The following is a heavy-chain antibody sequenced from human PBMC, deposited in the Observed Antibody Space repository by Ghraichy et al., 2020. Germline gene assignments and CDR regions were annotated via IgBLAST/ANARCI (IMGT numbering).Heavy chain of an antibody. CDR2: ISYDGSNQ. Sequence: GGSLRLSCAAAGFTFRNYDMHWVRQAPGKGLEWVAVISYDGSNQYYADSVKGQFTNSRDNSKNTLYVQMNSLRAEDTAVYYCAKSYGGNPFDASDIWGQGTRLTVSS. J-gene: IGHJ3*02. CDR1: GFTFRNYD. D-gene: IGHD4-23*01. CDR3: AKSYGGNPFDASDI. V-gene: IGHV3-30*18.